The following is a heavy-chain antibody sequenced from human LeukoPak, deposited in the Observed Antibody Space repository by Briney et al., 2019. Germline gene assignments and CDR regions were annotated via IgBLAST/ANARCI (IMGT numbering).Heavy chain of an antibody. CDR2: IYSGGST. J-gene: IGHJ4*02. V-gene: IGHV3-66*01. CDR1: GFTVSTTY. Sequence: GGSLRLSCAASGFTVSTTYMSWVRQAPGKGLEWISAIYSGGSTYYADSVKGRFTISRDNSKNTLYLQMNSLRAEDTAVYYCARWAGYSSTWYGLFDYWGQGTLVTVSS. D-gene: IGHD6-13*01. CDR3: ARWAGYSSTWYGLFDY.